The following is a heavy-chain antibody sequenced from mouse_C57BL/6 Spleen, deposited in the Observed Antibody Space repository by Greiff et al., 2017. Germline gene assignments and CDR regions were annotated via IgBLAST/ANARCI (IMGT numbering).Heavy chain of an antibody. D-gene: IGHD2-5*01. V-gene: IGHV1-9*01. CDR1: GYTFPGYW. Sequence: QVQLQQSGAELMKPGASVKLSCKATGYTFPGYWIEWVKQRPGPGLEWIGEIVPGSGSTTYNEKFKGQATFTAETSSNTAYMQLGSLTTEDSAIYDCAGELDSNYGRFAYWGQGTLVTVSA. CDR3: AGELDSNYGRFAY. J-gene: IGHJ3*01. CDR2: IVPGSGST.